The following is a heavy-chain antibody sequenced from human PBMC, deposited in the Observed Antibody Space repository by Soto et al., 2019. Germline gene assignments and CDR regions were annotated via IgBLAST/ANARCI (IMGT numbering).Heavy chain of an antibody. V-gene: IGHV4-30-4*01. Sequence: QVQLQESGPGLVKPSQTLSLTCTVSGGSISSGDYYWSWIRQPPGKGLEWIGYIYYSGTTYCNPSLKSRVTISVDTSKNQFSLKLSSVTAAYAAVYYCARGNGYDDWFDPWGQGTLVTVSS. CDR2: IYYSGTT. D-gene: IGHD5-12*01. J-gene: IGHJ5*02. CDR3: ARGNGYDDWFDP. CDR1: GGSISSGDYY.